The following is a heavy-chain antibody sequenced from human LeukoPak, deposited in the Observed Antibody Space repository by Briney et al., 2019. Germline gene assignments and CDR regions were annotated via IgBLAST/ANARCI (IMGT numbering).Heavy chain of an antibody. CDR1: GYTFTSYG. Sequence: ASVKVSCKASGYTFTSYGISWVRQAPGQGLEWMGWISAYNGNTNYAQKLQGRVTMTTDTSTSTAYMKLRSLRSDDTAVYYCARDLEMATIHYFDYWGQGTLVTVSS. D-gene: IGHD5-24*01. V-gene: IGHV1-18*01. CDR2: ISAYNGNT. CDR3: ARDLEMATIHYFDY. J-gene: IGHJ4*02.